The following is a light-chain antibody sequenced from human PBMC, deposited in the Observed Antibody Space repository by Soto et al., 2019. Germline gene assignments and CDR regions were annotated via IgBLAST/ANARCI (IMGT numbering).Light chain of an antibody. CDR3: RSYSSSSLYG. V-gene: IGLV2-14*03. J-gene: IGLJ1*01. Sequence: QSALTQPASVSGSPGQSLTISCTGTSSDVGGYNYVSWYQHHPGKAPKLMIYDVNNRPSGVSNRFFGSKSGNTASLTISGLQAEDEADYYCRSYSSSSLYGFGSATKLTVL. CDR1: SSDVGGYNY. CDR2: DVN.